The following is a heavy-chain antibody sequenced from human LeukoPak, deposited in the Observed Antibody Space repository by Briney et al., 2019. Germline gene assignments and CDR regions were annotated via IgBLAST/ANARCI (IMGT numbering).Heavy chain of an antibody. V-gene: IGHV3-30*02. J-gene: IGHJ4*02. CDR1: GFTFSSYG. Sequence: PGGSLRLSCAASGFTFSSYGMHWVRQAPGKGLEWVAFIRYDGSNKYYADSVKGRFTISRDNSKNTLYLQMNSLRAEDTAVYYCAKDRMGNHFDYWGQGPLVTVSS. CDR3: AKDRMGNHFDY. CDR2: IRYDGSNK. D-gene: IGHD7-27*01.